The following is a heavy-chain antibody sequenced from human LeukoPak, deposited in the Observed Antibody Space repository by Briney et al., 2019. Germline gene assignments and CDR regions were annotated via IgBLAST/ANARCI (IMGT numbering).Heavy chain of an antibody. V-gene: IGHV3-23*01. CDR1: GFTFSNAW. CDR2: ISGSGGST. J-gene: IGHJ4*02. CDR3: ARDYYDSSGLDY. Sequence: GGSLRLSCAASGFTFSNAWMSWVRQAPGKGLEWVSQISGSGGSTYYADSVKGRFTISRDNSKNTLYLQMNSLRAEDTAVYYCARDYYDSSGLDYWGQGTLVTVSS. D-gene: IGHD3-22*01.